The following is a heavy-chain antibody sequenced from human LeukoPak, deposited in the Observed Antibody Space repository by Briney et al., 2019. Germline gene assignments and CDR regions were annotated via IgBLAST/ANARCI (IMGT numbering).Heavy chain of an antibody. Sequence: ASLKVSCKASGYTFTGYYMHWVRQPPGQGLEWMGWINPNSGGTNYAQTFLDRVTMTSVTSISKHFMQMSWLITADTAVSYYSRGEDTAMTVVWGKGGTVTVSS. CDR3: SRGEDTAMTVV. CDR1: GYTFTGYY. V-gene: IGHV1-2*02. CDR2: INPNSGGT. D-gene: IGHD5-18*01. J-gene: IGHJ6*04.